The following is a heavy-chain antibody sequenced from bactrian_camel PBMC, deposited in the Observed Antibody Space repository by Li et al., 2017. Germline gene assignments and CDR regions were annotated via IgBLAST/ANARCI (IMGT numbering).Heavy chain of an antibody. J-gene: IGHJ4*01. CDR1: LNPTSDYC. CDR3: AGAPYRYSGSWFLFNLGSEAPY. V-gene: IGHV3S55*01. CDR2: FGTDDST. Sequence: HVQLVESGGGSVQTGGSLRPSCALSLNPTSDYCLAWFRQAPGKEREAVAGFGTDDSTYYTSSVKGRFTTWRDNAENILYLEMNSLKPADTATYYCAGAPYRYSGSWFLFNLGSEAPYWGQGTQVTVS. D-gene: IGHD2*01.